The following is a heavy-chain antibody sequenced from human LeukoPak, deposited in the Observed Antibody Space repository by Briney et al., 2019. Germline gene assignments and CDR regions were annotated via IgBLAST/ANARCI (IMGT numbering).Heavy chain of an antibody. Sequence: GGSLRLSCAASGFTFSSYAMSWVRQAPGKGLEGVSAISGRGGSTYYADSVKGRFTISRDNSQNTLYLRMNSLRADDTAVYYCAKVRRELTLTHFDYWGQGTLVTVSS. CDR1: GFTFSSYA. D-gene: IGHD2-15*01. CDR2: ISGRGGST. V-gene: IGHV3-23*01. J-gene: IGHJ4*02. CDR3: AKVRRELTLTHFDY.